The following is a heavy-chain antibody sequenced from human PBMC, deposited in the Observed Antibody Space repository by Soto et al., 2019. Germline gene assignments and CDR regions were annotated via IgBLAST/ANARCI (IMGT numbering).Heavy chain of an antibody. D-gene: IGHD1-26*01. CDR1: GFTFSSYS. CDR2: ISSSSSYI. V-gene: IGHV3-21*01. Sequence: PGGSLRLSCAASGFTFSSYSMNWVRQAPGKGLEWVSSISSSSSYIYYADSVKGRFTISRDNAKNSLYLQMNSLRAEDTAVYYCARVDVWDSGSYSHYYGMDVWGQGTTVTVSS. CDR3: ARVDVWDSGSYSHYYGMDV. J-gene: IGHJ6*02.